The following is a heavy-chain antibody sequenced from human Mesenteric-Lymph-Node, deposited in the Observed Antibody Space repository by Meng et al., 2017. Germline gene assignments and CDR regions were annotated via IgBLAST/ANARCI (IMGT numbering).Heavy chain of an antibody. CDR2: IIPIFGTA. Sequence: SVKVSCKASGGTFSSYAISWVRQAPGQGLEWMGGIIPIFGTANYAQKFQGRVTITADKSTSTAYMELSSLRSEDTAVYYCARDSSGYVTHYFDYWGQGTLVTVSS. D-gene: IGHD5-12*01. J-gene: IGHJ4*02. CDR3: ARDSSGYVTHYFDY. V-gene: IGHV1-69*06. CDR1: GGTFSSYA.